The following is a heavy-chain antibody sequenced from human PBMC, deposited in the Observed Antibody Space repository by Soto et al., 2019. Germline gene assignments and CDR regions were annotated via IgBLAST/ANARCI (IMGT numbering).Heavy chain of an antibody. CDR2: IWWDGSNS. V-gene: IGHV3-33*01. CDR3: ARRAYGDYGMDV. D-gene: IGHD4-17*01. CDR1: GFIFSSYG. J-gene: IGHJ6*02. Sequence: PGGSLRLSCAASGFIFSSYGIHWVRQAPGKGLEWVAVIWWDGSNSYYADSMQGRFTISRDNSKNTLYLQMNSLGAEDTGVYYCARRAYGDYGMDVWGQGTTVTVSS.